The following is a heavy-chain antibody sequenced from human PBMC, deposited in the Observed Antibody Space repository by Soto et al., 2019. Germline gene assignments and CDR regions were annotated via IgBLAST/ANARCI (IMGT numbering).Heavy chain of an antibody. CDR3: AREDPNHYYYGMDV. CDR1: GYTFIGHY. CDR2: INPNSGGT. Sequence: QVQLVQSGAEVKKPGASVKVSCKTSGYTFIGHYMHWVRQAPGQGLEWMGWINPNSGGTNYAQKFQGRVTMTRDTSISTVYMELSRLRSDDTPVYYCAREDPNHYYYGMDVWGQGTTVTVSS. J-gene: IGHJ6*02. V-gene: IGHV1-2*02.